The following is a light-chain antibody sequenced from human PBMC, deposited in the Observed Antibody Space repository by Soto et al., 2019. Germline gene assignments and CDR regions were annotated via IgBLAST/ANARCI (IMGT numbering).Light chain of an antibody. J-gene: IGLJ1*01. CDR2: DVT. V-gene: IGLV2-11*01. CDR3: CSYAGSYTYV. CDR1: SSDVGAYKY. Sequence: QSVLTQPRSVSGSPGQSVTISCTGTSSDVGAYKYVSWYQHHPGKAPRLMIYDVTKRPSGVPDRFSGSKSGNTASLTISGLQADDEADYFCCSYAGSYTYVFGTGTKLTVL.